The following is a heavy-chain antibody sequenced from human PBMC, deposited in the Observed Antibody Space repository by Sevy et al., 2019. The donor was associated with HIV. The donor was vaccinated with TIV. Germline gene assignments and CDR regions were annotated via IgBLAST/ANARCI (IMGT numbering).Heavy chain of an antibody. CDR2: IYSDGTT. D-gene: IGHD6-6*01. Sequence: GGSLRLSCAASGFTVSRNFMSWIRQAPGKGLEWVSIIYSDGTTFYADSVKGGFTISRDNSRNTLYLQMNTLRAEDTDVYYCVGADRPNQGDFWGQGTLVTVSS. CDR3: VGADRPNQGDF. V-gene: IGHV3-53*01. J-gene: IGHJ4*02. CDR1: GFTVSRNF.